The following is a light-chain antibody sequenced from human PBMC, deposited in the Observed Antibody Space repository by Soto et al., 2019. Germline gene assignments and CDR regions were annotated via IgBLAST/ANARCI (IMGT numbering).Light chain of an antibody. V-gene: IGKV3-20*01. J-gene: IGKJ5*01. CDR3: QQYRRSSIT. CDR1: QSVSSDY. Sequence: ESVLTQSPGTLSVSPGERATLSCRASQSVSSDYLAWYQQKHGQAPRLLIYGASSRATGIPDRFSGSGSGXDFTLTITRLEPEDFAVYYCQQYRRSSIT. CDR2: GAS.